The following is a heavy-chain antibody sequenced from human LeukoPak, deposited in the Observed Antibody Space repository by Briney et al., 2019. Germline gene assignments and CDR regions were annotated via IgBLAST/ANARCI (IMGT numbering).Heavy chain of an antibody. D-gene: IGHD3-10*01. Sequence: GRSLRLSCAASGFTFSSYAMHWVRQAPGKGLEWVAVISYDGSNKYYADSVKGRFTISRDNSKNTLYLQTNSLRAEDTAVYYCARDRVPRVLWLGESGALDYWGQGTLVTVSS. CDR3: ARDRVPRVLWLGESGALDY. CDR1: GFTFSSYA. CDR2: ISYDGSNK. V-gene: IGHV3-30-3*01. J-gene: IGHJ4*02.